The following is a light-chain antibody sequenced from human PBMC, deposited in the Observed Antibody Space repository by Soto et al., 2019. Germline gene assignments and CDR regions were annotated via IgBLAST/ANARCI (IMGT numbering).Light chain of an antibody. Sequence: IVFTQSPATLTLSPGARATLSCRTSQSVSSYLAWYQQKPGQAPRLLIYGASTRAAGVTARFRGGGSGTEFTLTISSLQSEDSAVYYCQQYHKWPPFTFGQGTRLDIK. V-gene: IGKV3-15*01. J-gene: IGKJ5*01. CDR2: GAS. CDR1: QSVSSY. CDR3: QQYHKWPPFT.